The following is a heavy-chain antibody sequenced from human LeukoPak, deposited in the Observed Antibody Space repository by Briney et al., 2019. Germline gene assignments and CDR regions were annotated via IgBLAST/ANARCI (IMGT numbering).Heavy chain of an antibody. CDR1: GYTFTSYG. D-gene: IGHD1-7*01. Sequence: ASVKVSCKASGYTFTSYGISWVRQAPGQGLEWMGWISAYNGNTNYAQKLQGRDTMTTDTSTSTAYMELRSLRSDDTALYYCARDFSTGTTPTTLEYNWFDPWGQGTLVTVSS. V-gene: IGHV1-18*01. CDR3: ARDFSTGTTPTTLEYNWFDP. J-gene: IGHJ5*02. CDR2: ISAYNGNT.